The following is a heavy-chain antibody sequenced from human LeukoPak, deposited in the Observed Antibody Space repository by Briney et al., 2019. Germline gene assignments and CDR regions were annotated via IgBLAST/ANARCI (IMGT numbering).Heavy chain of an antibody. V-gene: IGHV1-2*02. D-gene: IGHD6-19*01. CDR2: INPNSGGT. CDR1: GYSFTSYG. Sequence: GASVKVSCKASGYSFTSYGLNWVRQAPGQGLEWMGWINPNSGGTNYAQKFQGRVTMTRDTSISTAYMELSRLRSDDTAVYYCARVFRVAGFDYWGQGTLVTVSS. J-gene: IGHJ4*02. CDR3: ARVFRVAGFDY.